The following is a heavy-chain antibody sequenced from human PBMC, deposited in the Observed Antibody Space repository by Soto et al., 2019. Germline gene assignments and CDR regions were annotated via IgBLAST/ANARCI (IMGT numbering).Heavy chain of an antibody. J-gene: IGHJ5*02. CDR3: ARDPYYGSVSYYNWFDP. D-gene: IGHD3-10*01. V-gene: IGHV1-18*01. CDR2: ISAYNGNT. Sequence: QVQLVQSGAEVKKPGASVKVSCKASGYTFTSYGISWVRQAPGQGLEWMGWISAYNGNTNYAQKLQGRVTMTTDTSTSTAYMELRSLRFDDTAVYYCARDPYYGSVSYYNWFDPWGQGTLVTVSS. CDR1: GYTFTSYG.